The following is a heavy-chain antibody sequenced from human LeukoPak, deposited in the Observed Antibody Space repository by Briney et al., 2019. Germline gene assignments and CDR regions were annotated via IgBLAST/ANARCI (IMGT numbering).Heavy chain of an antibody. J-gene: IGHJ3*02. Sequence: GGSLRLSCAASGFTFSSFPMSWVRQAPGKGLEWVSLISWDGGSTYYADSVKGRFTISRDNSKNSLYLQMNSLRAEDTALYYCAKDMTAVSADAFDIWGQGTMVTVSS. D-gene: IGHD4-11*01. CDR3: AKDMTAVSADAFDI. CDR2: ISWDGGST. V-gene: IGHV3-43D*03. CDR1: GFTFSSFP.